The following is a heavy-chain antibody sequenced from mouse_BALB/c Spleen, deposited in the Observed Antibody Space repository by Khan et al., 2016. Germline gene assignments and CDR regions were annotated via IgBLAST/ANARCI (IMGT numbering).Heavy chain of an antibody. D-gene: IGHD1-2*01. CDR1: GYTFTDYD. Sequence: QIQLVQSGAELVRPGVSVKISCKGSGYTFTDYDLHWVKQSHAKSLEWIGIISTYYGDATYNQKFKGKATMTGDKSSSTAYMELARLTSEDSAIYYCARGTTALFYALDYWAQGTAVTVSS. CDR3: ARGTTALFYALDY. CDR2: ISTYYGDA. J-gene: IGHJ4*01. V-gene: IGHV1S137*01.